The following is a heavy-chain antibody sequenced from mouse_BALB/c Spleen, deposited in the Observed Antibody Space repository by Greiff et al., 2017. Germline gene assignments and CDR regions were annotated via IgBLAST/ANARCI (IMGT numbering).Heavy chain of an antibody. CDR3: VRDLLHKDYGYEAY. CDR2: IWTGGGT. J-gene: IGHJ3*01. V-gene: IGHV2-9-2*01. D-gene: IGHD1-2*01. CDR1: GFSLTSYD. Sequence: QVQLKQSGPGLVAPSQSLSITCTVSGFSLTSYDISWIRQPPGKGLEWLGVIWTGGGTNYNSAFMSRLSISKDNSKSQVFLKMNSLQTDDTAIYYCVRDLLHKDYGYEAYWGQGTLVTVSA.